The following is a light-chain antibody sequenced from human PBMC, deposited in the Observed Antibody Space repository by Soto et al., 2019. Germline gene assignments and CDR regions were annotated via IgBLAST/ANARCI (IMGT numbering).Light chain of an antibody. Sequence: DIQMTQSPSSLSASVGDRVTITCRASQGISNYLAWYQQKPGTVPKLLISAASTLQTGVPSRFSGGGSGTDFTLTISSLQPEDVATYYCQKYNSAPLTFGPGTKVDIK. J-gene: IGKJ1*01. CDR3: QKYNSAPLT. CDR1: QGISNY. V-gene: IGKV1-27*01. CDR2: AAS.